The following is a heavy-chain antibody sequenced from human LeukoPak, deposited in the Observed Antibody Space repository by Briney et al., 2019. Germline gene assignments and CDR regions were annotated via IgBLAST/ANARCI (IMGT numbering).Heavy chain of an antibody. Sequence: SQTLSLTCTVSGGSISSGDYYWSWIRQPPGKGLEWIGYIYYSGSTYYNPSLKSRVTISVDTSKNQFSLKLSSVTAADTAVYYCARVVVVATTGIRFDPWGQGTLVTVSS. CDR2: IYYSGST. CDR1: GGSISSGDYY. V-gene: IGHV4-30-4*08. J-gene: IGHJ5*02. D-gene: IGHD2-15*01. CDR3: ARVVVVATTGIRFDP.